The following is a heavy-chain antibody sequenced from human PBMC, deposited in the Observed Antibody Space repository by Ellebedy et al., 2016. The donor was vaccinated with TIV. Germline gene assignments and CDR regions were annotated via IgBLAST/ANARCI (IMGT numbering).Heavy chain of an antibody. CDR3: ARTIGGHFDF. V-gene: IGHV4-59*13. D-gene: IGHD4-23*01. J-gene: IGHJ4*02. Sequence: SETLSLXCTVSGGSISSYYWSWIRQPPGKGLEWIGYIYYSGSTNYNPSLKSRVTMSVDTSKNQFSLNLSSVTAADTAVYYCARTIGGHFDFWGQGTLVTVSS. CDR1: GGSISSYY. CDR2: IYYSGST.